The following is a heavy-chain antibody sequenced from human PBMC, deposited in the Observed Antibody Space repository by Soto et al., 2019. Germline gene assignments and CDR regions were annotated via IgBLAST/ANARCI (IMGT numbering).Heavy chain of an antibody. D-gene: IGHD3-22*01. CDR3: ARVGPWVPYYYDSSPYTFENWFDP. CDR2: LYHGGST. J-gene: IGHJ5*02. Sequence: PSETLSLSCALSGYSVISGYHWGCLRQPPGTGLVWIGSLYHGGSTSYNPSLNRRVTLSIDMTNNHVSLMLISVTAADTAVYYCARVGPWVPYYYDSSPYTFENWFDPWGQGTLGTVSS. V-gene: IGHV4-38-2*01. CDR1: GYSVISGYH.